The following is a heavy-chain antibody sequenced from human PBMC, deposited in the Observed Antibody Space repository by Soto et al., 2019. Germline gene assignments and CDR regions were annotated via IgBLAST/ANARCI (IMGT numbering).Heavy chain of an antibody. Sequence: GESLKISCKGSGYSFTSYWIGWVRQMPGKGLEWMGIIYPGDSDTRYSPSFQGQVTISADKSISTAYLQWSSLKASDTAMYYCARIRNYDSSGYYRNWFDPWGQGTLVTVSS. J-gene: IGHJ5*02. D-gene: IGHD3-22*01. CDR3: ARIRNYDSSGYYRNWFDP. CDR2: IYPGDSDT. CDR1: GYSFTSYW. V-gene: IGHV5-51*01.